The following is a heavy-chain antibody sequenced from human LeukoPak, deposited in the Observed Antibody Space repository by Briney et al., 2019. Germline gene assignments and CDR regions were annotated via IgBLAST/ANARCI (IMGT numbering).Heavy chain of an antibody. D-gene: IGHD2-15*01. CDR1: PVTFGTSA. V-gene: IGHV3-23*01. J-gene: IGHJ4*02. Sequence: PGGSLRLSCVGSPVTFGTSAMSWVRQAPGKGLEWVSAVSAGGTNTYYADSVEGRFTISRDNSKDTLYLHMDSLRVEDTAQYFCARINCSGGTCYDYFDDWGQGTLVTDSS. CDR2: VSAGGTNT. CDR3: ARINCSGGTCYDYFDD.